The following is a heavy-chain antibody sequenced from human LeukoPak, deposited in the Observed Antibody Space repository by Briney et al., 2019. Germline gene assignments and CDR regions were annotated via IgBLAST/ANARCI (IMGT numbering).Heavy chain of an antibody. CDR2: INPNSGGT. CDR1: GYTFTGYY. Sequence: ASVKVSCKASGYTFTGYYMHWVRQAPGQGLEWMGWINPNSGGTNYAQKFQGRVTMTRDTSISTAYMELSRLRSDDTAVYYCASAMDTAMVEGIDYWGQGTLVTVSS. CDR3: ASAMDTAMVEGIDY. D-gene: IGHD5-18*01. J-gene: IGHJ4*02. V-gene: IGHV1-2*02.